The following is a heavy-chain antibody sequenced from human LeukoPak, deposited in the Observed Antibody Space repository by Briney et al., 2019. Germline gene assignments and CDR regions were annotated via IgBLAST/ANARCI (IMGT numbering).Heavy chain of an antibody. J-gene: IGHJ4*02. V-gene: IGHV3-23*01. CDR3: AKSSGSYPYYFDY. Sequence: GGSLRLSCAASGFTFSNSAMSWVRQAPGKGLEWVSTLSGSGITTYYADSVKGRFTISRDNSKNTLYLQMNSLRAEDTAVYYCAKSSGSYPYYFDYWGQGTLVTVSS. CDR2: LSGSGITT. D-gene: IGHD1-26*01. CDR1: GFTFSNSA.